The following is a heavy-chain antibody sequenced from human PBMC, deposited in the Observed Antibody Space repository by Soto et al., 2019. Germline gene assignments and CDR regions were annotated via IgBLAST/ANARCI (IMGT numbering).Heavy chain of an antibody. Sequence: QVQLVQSGAEVKKPGSSVKVSCKASGGTFSSYAISWVRQAPGQGLEWMGGIIPIFATANYAQKFQGRVTITADESTSTAYMGLSSLRSEDTAVYYCARASLRAGYSLLPFDYWGQGTLVTVSS. V-gene: IGHV1-69*01. CDR1: GGTFSSYA. J-gene: IGHJ4*02. D-gene: IGHD2-15*01. CDR2: IIPIFATA. CDR3: ARASLRAGYSLLPFDY.